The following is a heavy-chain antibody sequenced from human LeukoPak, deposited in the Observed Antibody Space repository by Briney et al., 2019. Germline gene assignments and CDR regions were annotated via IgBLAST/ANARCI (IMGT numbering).Heavy chain of an antibody. Sequence: PGGSLRLSCAASGFTFSSYGMHWVRQAPGKGLEWVAVISYDGSNKYYADSVKGRFTISRDNSKNTLYLQMNSLRAEDTAVYYCAREVIGYCSSTSCYRYGMDVWGQGTTVTVSS. V-gene: IGHV3-30*03. CDR1: GFTFSSYG. CDR2: ISYDGSNK. CDR3: AREVIGYCSSTSCYRYGMDV. D-gene: IGHD2-2*01. J-gene: IGHJ6*02.